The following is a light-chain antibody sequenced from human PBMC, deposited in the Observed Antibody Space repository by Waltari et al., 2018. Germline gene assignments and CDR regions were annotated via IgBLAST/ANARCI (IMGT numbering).Light chain of an antibody. CDR1: RSLLASNGNDY. Sequence: IVMTQSPLSLPVTPGEPASISCRFSRSLLASNGNDYWDCYLQKPGQSPQLLIYLGSDRASGVPDRFNGSGSGSNFTLTISRVEAADVGVYYCMQALQTPRTFGQGTELEIK. CDR3: MQALQTPRT. V-gene: IGKV2-28*01. J-gene: IGKJ2*01. CDR2: LGS.